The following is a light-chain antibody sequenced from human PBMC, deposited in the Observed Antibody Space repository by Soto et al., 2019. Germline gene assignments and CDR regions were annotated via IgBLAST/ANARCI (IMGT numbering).Light chain of an antibody. CDR1: QSLLHSNGYNY. CDR2: LGS. J-gene: IGKJ1*01. V-gene: IGKV2-28*01. CDR3: MQPLQSPRT. Sequence: DIVMTQSPLSLPVTPGEPASISCRSSQSLLHSNGYNYLDWYLQKPGQSPQLLIYLGSSRASGVPDRFSGSGSGTVFTLTISRVEAEDVGVYYCMQPLQSPRTFGQGTKVEIK.